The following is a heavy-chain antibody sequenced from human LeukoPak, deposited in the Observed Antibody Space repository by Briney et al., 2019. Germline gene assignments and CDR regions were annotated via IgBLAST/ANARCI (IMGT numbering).Heavy chain of an antibody. Sequence: ETLSLTCTVSGGSISSYYWSWIRQPPGKGLEWIGYIYYSGSTNYNPSLKSRVTISVDTSKNQFSLKLSSVTAADTAVYYCARHVQLFYYGMDVWGQGTTVTVSS. D-gene: IGHD6-13*01. CDR3: ARHVQLFYYGMDV. CDR1: GGSISSYY. V-gene: IGHV4-59*08. J-gene: IGHJ6*02. CDR2: IYYSGST.